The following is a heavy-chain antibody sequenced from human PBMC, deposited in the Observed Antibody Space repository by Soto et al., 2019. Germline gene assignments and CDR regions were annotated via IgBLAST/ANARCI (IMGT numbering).Heavy chain of an antibody. CDR1: GYTFTGYY. D-gene: IGHD6-19*01. Sequence: ASVKVSCKASGYTFTGYYMHWLRQAPGQGIEWMGWINPNSGGTNYAQKFQGWVTMTRDTSISTAYMELSRLRSDYTAVYYCALIAVAGTSDFDYWGQGTLVTVSS. J-gene: IGHJ4*02. CDR3: ALIAVAGTSDFDY. CDR2: INPNSGGT. V-gene: IGHV1-2*04.